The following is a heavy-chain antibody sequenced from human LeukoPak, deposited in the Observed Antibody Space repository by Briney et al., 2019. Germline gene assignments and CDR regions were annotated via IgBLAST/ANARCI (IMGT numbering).Heavy chain of an antibody. Sequence: GESLRISCKGSGHSFTTNWIGWVRQMPGKGLEWMGIIYPGDSETRYSPSFQGQVTISADKSISTAYVQWSSLKASDTAMYYCVRSRGYSYGYSYYFDYWGQGTLVTVSS. J-gene: IGHJ4*02. V-gene: IGHV5-51*01. D-gene: IGHD5-18*01. CDR2: IYPGDSET. CDR3: VRSRGYSYGYSYYFDY. CDR1: GHSFTTNW.